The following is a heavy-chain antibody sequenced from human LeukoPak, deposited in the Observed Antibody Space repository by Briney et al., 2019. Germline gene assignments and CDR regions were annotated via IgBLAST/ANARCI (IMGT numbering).Heavy chain of an antibody. J-gene: IGHJ6*04. CDR1: GGSISSGGYY. CDR3: ARDVDKKRIVVVPAAMDV. V-gene: IGHV4-30-2*01. CDR2: IYHSGST. Sequence: SETLSLTCTVSGGSISSGGYYWSWIRQPPGKGLEWIGYIYHSGSTYYNPSLKSRVTISVDRSKNQFSLKLSSVTAADTAVYYCARDVDKKRIVVVPAAMDVWGKGTTVTVSS. D-gene: IGHD2-2*01.